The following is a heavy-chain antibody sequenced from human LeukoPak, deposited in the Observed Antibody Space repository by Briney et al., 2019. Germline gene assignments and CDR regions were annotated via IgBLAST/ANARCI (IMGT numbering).Heavy chain of an antibody. CDR1: GYTFTGYR. D-gene: IGHD7-27*01. Sequence: ASVKVSCKASGYTFTGYRMHWVRQAPGQGLVWMGIINPSGGSTRYAQKFQDRVTMTRDTSRSTVYMELSSLRSEDTAVYYCARRAGDHYYFDYWGQGTLVTVSS. J-gene: IGHJ4*02. CDR3: ARRAGDHYYFDY. V-gene: IGHV1-46*01. CDR2: INPSGGST.